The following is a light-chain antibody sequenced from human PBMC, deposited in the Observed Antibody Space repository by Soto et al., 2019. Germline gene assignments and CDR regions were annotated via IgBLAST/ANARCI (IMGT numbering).Light chain of an antibody. Sequence: EIVMTQTPATLSVSPGERATLSCRASQSVSSNLAWYQQKPGQAPWLLIYGASTRATGIPARFSGSGSGTEFSLTISSLQSEEFAVYYCQQYNNWPQTFGQGTKLEIK. CDR1: QSVSSN. V-gene: IGKV3-15*01. J-gene: IGKJ2*01. CDR2: GAS. CDR3: QQYNNWPQT.